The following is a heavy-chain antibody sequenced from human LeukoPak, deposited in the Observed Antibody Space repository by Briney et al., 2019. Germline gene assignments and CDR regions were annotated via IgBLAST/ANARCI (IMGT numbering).Heavy chain of an antibody. D-gene: IGHD1-26*01. V-gene: IGHV4-59*01. CDR1: GASTSAYY. CDR3: AHSKRGGGYYINAFAV. Sequence: SETLSLTCTVSGASTSAYYWSWIRQPPGKGLEWIGYSYSGGNANYNPSLKTRVTISIDTSEDQFSLRLTSVTAADTAVYFCAHSKRGGGYYINAFAVWGQGTLVTISS. J-gene: IGHJ3*01. CDR2: SYSGGNA.